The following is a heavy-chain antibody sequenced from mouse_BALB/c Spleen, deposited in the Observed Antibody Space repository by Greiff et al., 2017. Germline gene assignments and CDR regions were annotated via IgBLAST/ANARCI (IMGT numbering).Heavy chain of an antibody. CDR1: GYSITSDYA. CDR3: ARHWAMDY. D-gene: IGHD4-1*01. J-gene: IGHJ4*01. CDR2: ISYSGST. V-gene: IGHV3-2*02. Sequence: VQLKESGPGLVKPSQSLSLTCTVTGYSITSDYAWNWIRQFPGNKLEWMGYISYSGSTSYNPSLKSRISITRDTSKNQFFLQLNSVTTEDTATYYCARHWAMDYWGQGTSVTVSS.